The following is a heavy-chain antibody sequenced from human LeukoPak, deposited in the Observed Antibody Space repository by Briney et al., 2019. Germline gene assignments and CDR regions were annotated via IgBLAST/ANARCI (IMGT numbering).Heavy chain of an antibody. CDR2: IKSKTEGGPT. D-gene: IGHD2-2*01. J-gene: IGHJ3*02. Sequence: PGGSLRLSCAASGFTFSNAWMSWGRQAPGEGLEWVGRIKSKTEGGPTEYAAPVKGRLTISRDESKNTLYLQINSLKTEDTDVYYCTTDWGYMLVVPGAHLRWHDALDIGGEGTIVTVSS. V-gene: IGHV3-15*01. CDR1: GFTFSNAW. CDR3: TTDWGYMLVVPGAHLRWHDALDI.